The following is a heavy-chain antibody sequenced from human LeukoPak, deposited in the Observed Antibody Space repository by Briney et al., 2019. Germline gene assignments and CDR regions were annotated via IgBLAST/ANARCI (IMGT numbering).Heavy chain of an antibody. D-gene: IGHD3-3*01. CDR3: ARPASPYYDFWSGYPFDY. Sequence: ASVKVSCKASGGTFSSYAISWVRQAPGQGLEWMGGIIPIFGTANYAQKFQGRVTITADESTSTAYMELSSLRSEDTAVCYCARPASPYYDFWSGYPFDYWGQGTLVTVSS. CDR2: IIPIFGTA. CDR1: GGTFSSYA. J-gene: IGHJ4*02. V-gene: IGHV1-69*13.